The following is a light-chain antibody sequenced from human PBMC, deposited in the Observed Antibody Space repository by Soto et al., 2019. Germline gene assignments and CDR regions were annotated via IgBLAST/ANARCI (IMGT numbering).Light chain of an antibody. J-gene: IGLJ1*01. CDR2: EVT. CDR1: SSDVGAYNF. V-gene: IGLV2-14*01. Sequence: QSALTQPASVSGSPGQSIAISCTGSSSDVGAYNFVSWYQQHPGKAPKLILYEVTTRPSGVSSRFSGSKSGNTASLTISGLQADDEANYYCSSYTSSNTPYVFGTGTKVTV. CDR3: SSYTSSNTPYV.